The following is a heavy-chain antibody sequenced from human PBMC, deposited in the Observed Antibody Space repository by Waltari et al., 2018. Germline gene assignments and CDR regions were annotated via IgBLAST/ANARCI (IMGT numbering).Heavy chain of an antibody. V-gene: IGHV1-2*02. J-gene: IGHJ6*02. CDR1: GYTFTGYY. Sequence: QVQLVQSGAEVKKPGASVKVSCKASGYTFTGYYMHWVRQAPGQGLEWMGWINPNSGGTNYAQKFQGRVTMTRDTSISTAYMELSRLGSDDTAVYYCARDPAAKESPWFGELIDGMDVWGQGTTVTVSS. CDR2: INPNSGGT. D-gene: IGHD3-10*01. CDR3: ARDPAAKESPWFGELIDGMDV.